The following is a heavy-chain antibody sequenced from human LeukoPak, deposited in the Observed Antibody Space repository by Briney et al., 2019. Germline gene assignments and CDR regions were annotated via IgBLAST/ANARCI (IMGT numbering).Heavy chain of an antibody. J-gene: IGHJ4*02. CDR3: ARHQSTSSAPDY. CDR2: IYYSGST. CDR1: GGSISSYY. Sequence: SETLSLTCTVSGGSISSYYWSWIRQPPGKGLEWIGYIYYSGSTNYNPSLKSRVTISVDTSKNQFSLKLSSVTAADTAVYYCARHQSTSSAPDYWGQETLVTVSS. V-gene: IGHV4-59*08.